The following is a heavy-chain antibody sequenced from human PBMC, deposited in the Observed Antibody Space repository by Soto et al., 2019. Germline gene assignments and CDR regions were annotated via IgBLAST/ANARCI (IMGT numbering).Heavy chain of an antibody. V-gene: IGHV3-23*01. CDR1: GFTFSSYA. CDR2: ISGSGGST. CDR3: AKDPTHYYYYYMDV. J-gene: IGHJ6*03. Sequence: PGGSLILSCAASGFTFSSYAMSWVRQAPGKGLEWVSAISGSGGSTYYADSVKGRFTISRDNSKNTLYLQMNSLRAEDTAVYYCAKDPTHYYYYYMDVWGKGTTVTVSS.